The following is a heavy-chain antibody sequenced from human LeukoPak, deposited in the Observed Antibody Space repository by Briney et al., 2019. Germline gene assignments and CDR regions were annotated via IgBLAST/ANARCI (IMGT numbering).Heavy chain of an antibody. Sequence: SETLSLTCAVYGGSFSGYYWSWIRQPPGKGLEWIGEINHSGSTNYNPSLKSRVTISVDTSKNQFSLKLSSVTAADTAVYHCARGGDDVVVVVAAMGSLGWFDPWGQGTLVTVSS. CDR2: INHSGST. CDR3: ARGGDDVVVVVAAMGSLGWFDP. V-gene: IGHV4-34*01. D-gene: IGHD2-15*01. CDR1: GGSFSGYY. J-gene: IGHJ5*02.